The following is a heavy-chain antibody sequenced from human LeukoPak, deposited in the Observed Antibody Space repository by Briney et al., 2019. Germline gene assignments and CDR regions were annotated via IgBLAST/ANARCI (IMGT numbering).Heavy chain of an antibody. J-gene: IGHJ4*02. CDR2: IRFDGSTK. V-gene: IGHV3-30*02. CDR1: GITFRSSS. Sequence: HAGGSLRLSCVASGITFRSSSMHWVRQAPGKGLEWLAFIRFDGSTKYYADSVKGRFTVSRDNSKSILYLQMNSLRAEDTAVYYCAQPDFWGQGTLVTVSS. CDR3: AQPDF.